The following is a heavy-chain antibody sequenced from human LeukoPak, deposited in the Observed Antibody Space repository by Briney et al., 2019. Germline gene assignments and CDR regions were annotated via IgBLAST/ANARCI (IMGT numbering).Heavy chain of an antibody. D-gene: IGHD6-13*01. CDR2: IYYSGST. J-gene: IGHJ4*02. Sequence: SETLSLTCTVSGGSISSSSYYWGWIRQPPGKGLEGIGSIYYSGSTYYNPSLKSRVTISVDTSKNQFSLKLSSVTAADTAVYYCARQYSRNYFDYWGQGTLVTVSS. CDR1: GGSISSSSYY. CDR3: ARQYSRNYFDY. V-gene: IGHV4-39*01.